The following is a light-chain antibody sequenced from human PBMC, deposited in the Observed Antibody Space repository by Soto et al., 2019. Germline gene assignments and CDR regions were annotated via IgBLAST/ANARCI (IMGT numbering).Light chain of an antibody. CDR3: CSYAGSSTFVV. J-gene: IGLJ2*01. CDR1: SSDVGSYNL. Sequence: QSALTQPASVAGSPGHSITISCTGTSSDVGSYNLVSWYQQHPGKAPKLMIFGGSKRPSGVSNRVSGSTSGNTAYLTIAGVQAEDEADYYCCSYAGSSTFVVFGGGTQLTVL. V-gene: IGLV2-23*03. CDR2: GGS.